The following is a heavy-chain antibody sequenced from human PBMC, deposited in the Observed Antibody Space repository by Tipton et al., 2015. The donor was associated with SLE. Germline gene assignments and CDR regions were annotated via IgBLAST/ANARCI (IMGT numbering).Heavy chain of an antibody. D-gene: IGHD1-7*01. CDR1: GYTFTSYD. V-gene: IGHV1-8*01. CDR2: MNPNSGNT. J-gene: IGHJ4*02. Sequence: QSGPEEKKPGASVKDSCKASGYTFTSYDINWVRQATGQGLEWMGWMNPNSGNTGYAQKFQGRVTMTRNTSISTAYMELSSLRSEDTAVYYCARGLGTGTNPLTYFDYWGQGTLVTVSS. CDR3: ARGLGTGTNPLTYFDY.